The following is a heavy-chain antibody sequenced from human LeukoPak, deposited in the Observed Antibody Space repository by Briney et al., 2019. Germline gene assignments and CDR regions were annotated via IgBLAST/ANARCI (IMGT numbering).Heavy chain of an antibody. D-gene: IGHD2-2*02. V-gene: IGHV3-53*01. J-gene: IGHJ5*02. CDR3: AAIRRGRWFDP. CDR1: GFTVSGNY. Sequence: GGSLRLSCAASGFTVSGNYMSWVRQAPGKGLEWVSFIYTDGGTYYADSVKGRFTISRDDSKNTLYLQMNSLRAEDTAVYYCAAIRRGRWFDPWGQGTLVTVSS. CDR2: IYTDGGT.